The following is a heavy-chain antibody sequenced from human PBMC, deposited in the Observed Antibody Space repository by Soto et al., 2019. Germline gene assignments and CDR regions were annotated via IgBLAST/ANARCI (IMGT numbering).Heavy chain of an antibody. J-gene: IGHJ4*02. CDR3: ARLRYSSGWPAYFDY. D-gene: IGHD6-19*01. CDR1: GGSISSSSYY. Sequence: SETLSLTCTVSGGSISSSSYYWGWIRQPPGKGLEWIGSIYYSGSTYYNPSLKSRVTISVDTSKNQFSLKLSSVTAADTAVYYCARLRYSSGWPAYFDYWGQGXLVTVSS. V-gene: IGHV4-39*01. CDR2: IYYSGST.